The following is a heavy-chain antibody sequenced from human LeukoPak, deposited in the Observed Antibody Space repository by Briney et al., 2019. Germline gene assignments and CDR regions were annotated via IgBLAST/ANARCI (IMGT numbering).Heavy chain of an antibody. Sequence: PSETLSLTCTVSGGSISSSSYYWGWIRRPPGKGLEWIGSIYYSGSTYYNPSLKSRVTISVDTSKNQFSLKLSSVTAADTAIYYCACYYYDSSGYFDYWGQGTLVTVSS. CDR2: IYYSGST. CDR3: ACYYYDSSGYFDY. V-gene: IGHV4-39*01. J-gene: IGHJ4*02. CDR1: GGSISSSSYY. D-gene: IGHD3-22*01.